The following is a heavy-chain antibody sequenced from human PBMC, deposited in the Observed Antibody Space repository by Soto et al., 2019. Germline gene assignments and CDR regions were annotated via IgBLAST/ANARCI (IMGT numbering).Heavy chain of an antibody. CDR3: ARDQVQMQYYGHTLDV. Sequence: QVQLVESGGGVVQPGRSLRLSCVVSGFTFSNYGMHWVRQAPGKGLEWVADIWYDGSNQRYADSVEGRFTISRDNYKNTLYLQMNGLSVEDTAVYYCARDQVQMQYYGHTLDVWGQWTTVTVSS. J-gene: IGHJ6*02. CDR1: GFTFSNYG. CDR2: IWYDGSNQ. V-gene: IGHV3-33*01. D-gene: IGHD1-1*01.